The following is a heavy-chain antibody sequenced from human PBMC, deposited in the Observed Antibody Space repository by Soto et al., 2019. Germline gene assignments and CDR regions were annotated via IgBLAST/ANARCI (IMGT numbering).Heavy chain of an antibody. D-gene: IGHD6-13*01. CDR1: GGSISSSSYY. V-gene: IGHV4-39*01. Sequence: SETLSLTCTVSGGSISSSSYYRGWIRQPPGKGLEWIGSIYYSGSTYYNPSLKSRVTISVDTSKNQFSLRLSSVTAADTAAYYCARLNRGYSSSWYVENYYYYGMDVWGQGTTVTVSS. CDR3: ARLNRGYSSSWYVENYYYYGMDV. CDR2: IYYSGST. J-gene: IGHJ6*02.